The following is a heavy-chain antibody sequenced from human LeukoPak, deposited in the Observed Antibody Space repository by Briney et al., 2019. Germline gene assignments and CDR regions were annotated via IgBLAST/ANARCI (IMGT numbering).Heavy chain of an antibody. CDR3: ARASSSSWGYWFDP. V-gene: IGHV3-30-3*01. D-gene: IGHD6-13*01. CDR2: ISYDGSNK. CDR1: GFTFSSYA. J-gene: IGHJ5*02. Sequence: GGSLRLSCAASGFTFSSYAMHWVRQAPGKGLEWVAVISYDGSNKYYADSVKGRFTISRDNSKNTLYLQMNSLRAEDTAVYYCARASSSSWGYWFDPWGQGTLVTVSS.